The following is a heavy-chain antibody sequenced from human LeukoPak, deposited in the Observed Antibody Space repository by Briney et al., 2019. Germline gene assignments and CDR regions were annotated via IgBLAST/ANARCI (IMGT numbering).Heavy chain of an antibody. Sequence: SETLSLTCTVSGGSISSSSSYWGWIRQPPGKGLEWIGSIYYSGSTYYNPSLKSRVTISVDTSKNQFSLKLSSVTAAETAVYYCARQVVVAARTYFYYYMDVWGKGTTVTISS. V-gene: IGHV4-39*07. CDR3: ARQVVVAARTYFYYYMDV. CDR1: GGSISSSSSY. J-gene: IGHJ6*03. D-gene: IGHD2-15*01. CDR2: IYYSGST.